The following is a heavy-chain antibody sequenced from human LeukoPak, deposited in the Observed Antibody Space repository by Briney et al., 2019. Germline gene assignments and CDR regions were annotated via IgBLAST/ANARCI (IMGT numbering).Heavy chain of an antibody. CDR3: AKAQDGYNLGAFDI. J-gene: IGHJ3*02. Sequence: SVKVSCKVSGYTLTELSMHWVRQAPGQGLEWMGRIIPIFGTANYAQKFQGRVTITTDESTSTAYMELSSLRSEDTAVYYCAKAQDGYNLGAFDIWGQGTMVTVSS. CDR2: IIPIFGTA. D-gene: IGHD5-24*01. V-gene: IGHV1-69*05. CDR1: GYTLTELS.